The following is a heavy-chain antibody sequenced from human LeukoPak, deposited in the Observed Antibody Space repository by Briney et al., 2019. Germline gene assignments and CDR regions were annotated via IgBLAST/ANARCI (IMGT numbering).Heavy chain of an antibody. V-gene: IGHV4-59*02. D-gene: IGHD7-27*01. Sequence: SETLSLTCTVSGASVTDYYWSWIRQSPGKGLEWISYIHHSGNSDYNPSLRSRVTTSLDTSKNQFSLNLISVTAADTAVYYCTRGHWGLQSWSQGTLVSVSS. CDR1: GASVTDYY. CDR3: TRGHWGLQS. CDR2: IHHSGNS. J-gene: IGHJ5*02.